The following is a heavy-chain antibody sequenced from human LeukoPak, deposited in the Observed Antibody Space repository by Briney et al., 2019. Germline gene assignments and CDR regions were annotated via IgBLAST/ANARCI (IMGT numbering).Heavy chain of an antibody. CDR2: IYYSGNT. V-gene: IGHV4-39*01. CDR1: GDSISTSNSY. Sequence: TSETLSLTCAVSGDSISTSNSYWGWIRRPPGKWLEWVGSIYYSGNTYYNPSLKSRVTISVDTSKNQFSLKLTSVTAADTAVYYCARQTGVGLFILPGGRGTLVTVSS. J-gene: IGHJ4*02. CDR3: ARQTGVGLFILP. D-gene: IGHD3-3*01.